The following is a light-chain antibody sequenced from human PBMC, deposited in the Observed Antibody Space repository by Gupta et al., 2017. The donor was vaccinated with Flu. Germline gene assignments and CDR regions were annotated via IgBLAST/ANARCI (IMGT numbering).Light chain of an antibody. CDR2: WAS. Sequence: DIVMTQSPDSLDLSLGERATINCKSSQSGLYTYDNKNYLAWYQQKPGQPPKLLIYWASTRESGVPDRFSGRGSGTXFTLTIXRLQAEDVAVYYCLQDASSPRTFGXGTKVEIK. CDR3: LQDASSPRT. J-gene: IGKJ1*01. V-gene: IGKV4-1*01. CDR1: QSGLYTYDNKNY.